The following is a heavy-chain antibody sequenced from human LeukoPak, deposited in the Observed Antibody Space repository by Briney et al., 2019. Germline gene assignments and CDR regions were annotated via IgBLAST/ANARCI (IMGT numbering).Heavy chain of an antibody. D-gene: IGHD1-26*01. CDR3: VKVGKMGDY. Sequence: GGSLRLSCSASGFTFSSTAMHWVRQAPGKGLEYVSAISSNGGSTYYTDSVKGRYTISRDNSKNTLNLQMSSLRAEDTAVYYCVKVGKMGDYWGQGTLVTVSS. CDR2: ISSNGGST. J-gene: IGHJ4*02. V-gene: IGHV3-64D*09. CDR1: GFTFSSTA.